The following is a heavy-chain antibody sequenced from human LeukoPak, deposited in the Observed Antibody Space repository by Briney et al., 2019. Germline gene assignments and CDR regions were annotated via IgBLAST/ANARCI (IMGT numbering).Heavy chain of an antibody. D-gene: IGHD3-3*01. CDR3: ARGTIFVNWFDP. V-gene: IGHV4-59*08. CDR1: GGSISSYY. CDR2: IYYSGST. Sequence: SETLSLTCIVSGGSISSYYWSWIRQPPGKGLEWIGYIYYSGSTNYNPSLKSRVTISVDTSKNQFSLKLSSVTAADTAVYYCARGTIFVNWFDPWGQGTLVTVSS. J-gene: IGHJ5*02.